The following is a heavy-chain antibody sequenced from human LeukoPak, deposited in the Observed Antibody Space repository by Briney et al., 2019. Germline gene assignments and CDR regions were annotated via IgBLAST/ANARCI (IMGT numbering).Heavy chain of an antibody. CDR2: IIPILGIA. CDR1: GYTFTSYG. J-gene: IGHJ4*02. Sequence: ASVKVSCKASGYTFTSYGISWVRQAPGQGLEWMGRIIPILGIANYAQKFQGRVTITADKSTSTAYMELRSLRSDDTAVYYCARASSSSAPALYWGQRTLVTVSS. D-gene: IGHD6-6*01. V-gene: IGHV1-69*04. CDR3: ARASSSSAPALY.